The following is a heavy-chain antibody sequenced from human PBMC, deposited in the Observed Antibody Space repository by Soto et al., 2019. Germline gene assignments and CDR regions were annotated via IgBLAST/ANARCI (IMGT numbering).Heavy chain of an antibody. V-gene: IGHV3-30*18. CDR3: AKDLCSSTSCYLASGGMDV. J-gene: IGHJ6*02. Sequence: GGSLRLSCAASGFTFSSYGMHWVRQAPGKGLEWVAVIPYDGSNKYYADSVKGRFTISRDNSKNTLYLQMNSLRAEDTAVYYCAKDLCSSTSCYLASGGMDVWGQGTTVTVSS. CDR2: IPYDGSNK. D-gene: IGHD2-2*01. CDR1: GFTFSSYG.